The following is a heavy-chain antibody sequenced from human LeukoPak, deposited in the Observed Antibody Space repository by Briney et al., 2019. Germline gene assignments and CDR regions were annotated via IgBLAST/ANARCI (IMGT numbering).Heavy chain of an antibody. CDR3: ARDWRSLDY. CDR2: IYYSGST. J-gene: IGHJ4*02. Sequence: SETLSLTCTVSGGSISSGGYYWSWIRQPPGKGLEWIGYIYYSGSTNYYPSLKSRVTISVDTSKNQFSLKLSSVTAADTAVYYCARDWRSLDYWGQGTLVTVSS. CDR1: GGSISSGGYY. V-gene: IGHV4-61*08.